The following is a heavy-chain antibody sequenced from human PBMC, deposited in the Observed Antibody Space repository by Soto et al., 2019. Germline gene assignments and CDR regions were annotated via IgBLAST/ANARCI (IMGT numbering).Heavy chain of an antibody. V-gene: IGHV4-59*01. CDR1: GGSISVNY. J-gene: IGHJ4*02. CDR2: ISSNGDA. D-gene: IGHD1-1*01. Sequence: SETLSLTCTVSGGSISVNYWSWIRQPPGKGLEWIAYISSNGDANYNPSLRSRVTIGIDTSNNQFSLRLNSVTAADTAVYCCARRGGWHDLWGQGILVTVSS. CDR3: ARRGGWHDL.